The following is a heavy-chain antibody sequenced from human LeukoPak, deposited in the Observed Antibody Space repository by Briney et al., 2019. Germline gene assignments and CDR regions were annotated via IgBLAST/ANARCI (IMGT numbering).Heavy chain of an antibody. CDR3: APGSYSVVDY. D-gene: IGHD1-26*01. CDR2: ISKDGSDK. CDR1: GFTFSDYA. J-gene: IGHJ4*02. V-gene: IGHV3-30-3*01. Sequence: GGSLRLSCAASGFTFSDYAMHWVRQAPGKGLEWVAVISKDGSDKYYPGSVRGRFTISRDNSKNTLYLQMNSLRAEDTAVYYCAPGSYSVVDYWGQGTLVTVSS.